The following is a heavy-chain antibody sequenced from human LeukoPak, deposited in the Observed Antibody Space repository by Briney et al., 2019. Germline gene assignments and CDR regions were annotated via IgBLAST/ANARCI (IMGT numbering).Heavy chain of an antibody. Sequence: PGGSLRLSCAASGLTFSSYGLHWVRQAPGKGLEWVAVISYDGSNKYYADSVKGRFTISRDNSKNTLYLQMNSLRAEDTAVYYCARSYGSGSYALDYWGQGTLVTVSS. CDR1: GLTFSSYG. CDR2: ISYDGSNK. D-gene: IGHD3-10*01. J-gene: IGHJ4*02. V-gene: IGHV3-30*03. CDR3: ARSYGSGSYALDY.